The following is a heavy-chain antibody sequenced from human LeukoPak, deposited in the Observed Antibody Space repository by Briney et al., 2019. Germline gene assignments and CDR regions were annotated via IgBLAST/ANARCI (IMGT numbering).Heavy chain of an antibody. CDR1: GYTFTSYY. J-gene: IGHJ5*02. Sequence: ASVTVSCKASGYTFTSYYMHWVRQAPAQGLERMGIINPSGGSTSYAQKFQGRVTMTRDTFTSTVYMELSSLRSEDTAVYYCARDYDSSGYYYPTNWFDPWGQGTLVTVSS. V-gene: IGHV1-46*01. CDR2: INPSGGST. D-gene: IGHD3-22*01. CDR3: ARDYDSSGYYYPTNWFDP.